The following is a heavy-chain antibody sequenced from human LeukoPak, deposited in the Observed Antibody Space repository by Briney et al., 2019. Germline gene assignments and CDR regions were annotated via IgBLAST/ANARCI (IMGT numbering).Heavy chain of an antibody. D-gene: IGHD4/OR15-4a*01. V-gene: IGHV1-24*01. CDR2: FDPEDGET. CDR3: ATGSTIDAYFDY. Sequence: GASVRVSCKVSGYTRTELSMHWVRQAPGKGLEWMGGFDPEDGETIYAQKFQGRVTMTEDTSTDTAYMELSSLRSEDTAMYYCATGSTIDAYFDYWGQGTLVTVSS. CDR1: GYTRTELS. J-gene: IGHJ4*02.